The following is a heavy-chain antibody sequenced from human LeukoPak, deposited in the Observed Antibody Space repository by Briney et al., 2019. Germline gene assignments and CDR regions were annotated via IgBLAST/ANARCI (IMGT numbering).Heavy chain of an antibody. Sequence: GGSLRLSCEGSGFNFNDAWMSWIRQAPGKGLEWVGRVRTTAEGETTDYAAPVRGRFIISRDDSKSMVYLQMSRLETEDTAIYYCTAGLGKTDDDSWGQGTLVTVSS. CDR1: GFNFNDAW. J-gene: IGHJ4*02. CDR3: TAGLGKTDDDS. D-gene: IGHD4-11*01. V-gene: IGHV3-15*01. CDR2: VRTTAEGETT.